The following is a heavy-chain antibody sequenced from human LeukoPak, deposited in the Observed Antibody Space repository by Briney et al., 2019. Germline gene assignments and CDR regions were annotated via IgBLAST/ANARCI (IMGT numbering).Heavy chain of an antibody. CDR1: GFTFSSYS. J-gene: IGHJ3*02. CDR2: ISSSSSYI. Sequence: PGGSLRLSCAASGFTFSSYSMNWVRQAPGKGLEWVSSISSSSSYIYYADSVKGRFTISRDNAKNSLYLQINSLRAEDTAVYYCAREPRGYSSDMADAFDIWGQGTMVAVSS. V-gene: IGHV3-21*01. D-gene: IGHD5-18*01. CDR3: AREPRGYSSDMADAFDI.